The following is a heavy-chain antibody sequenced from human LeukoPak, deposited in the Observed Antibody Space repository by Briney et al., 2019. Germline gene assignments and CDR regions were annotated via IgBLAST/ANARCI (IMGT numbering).Heavy chain of an antibody. Sequence: GASVKVSCKASGYTFTGYYMHWVRQAPGQGLEWMGWINPNSGGTNYAQKFQGRVTMTRDTSISTAYMELSRLRSDDTAVYYCARDDLDSSSWYFGIFDYWGQGTLVTVSS. CDR1: GYTFTGYY. CDR3: ARDDLDSSSWYFGIFDY. V-gene: IGHV1-2*02. CDR2: INPNSGGT. D-gene: IGHD6-13*01. J-gene: IGHJ4*02.